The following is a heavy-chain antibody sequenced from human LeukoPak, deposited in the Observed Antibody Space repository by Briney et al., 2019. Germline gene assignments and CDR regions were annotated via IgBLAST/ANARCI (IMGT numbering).Heavy chain of an antibody. D-gene: IGHD2-2*01. CDR2: ISSCSSYT. CDR3: ARERYCSSTSCGMDV. J-gene: IGHJ6*02. CDR1: GFTFNTFA. V-gene: IGHV3-11*06. Sequence: GGSLSLSCAASGFTFNTFAMSWLRPAPGKGLEGVSYISSCSSYTNYADSVKGRFTISRDNDKNSLYLQMNSLRAEDTAVYYCARERYCSSTSCGMDVWGQGTTVTVSS.